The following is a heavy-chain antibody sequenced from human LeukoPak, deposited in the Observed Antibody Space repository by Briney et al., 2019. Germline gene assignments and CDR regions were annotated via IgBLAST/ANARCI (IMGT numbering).Heavy chain of an antibody. CDR2: IFSSGST. J-gene: IGHJ5*02. Sequence: PSETLSLTCTVSGGSITGYYWSWIRQPPGKGLEWIGYIFSSGSTKYNPSLQSRVTISVDTSKNQFSLKLISVTAADTAVYYCATYVSGTPNWFDPWGQGTLVTVSS. CDR1: GGSITGYY. V-gene: IGHV4-59*01. D-gene: IGHD3-10*01. CDR3: ATYVSGTPNWFDP.